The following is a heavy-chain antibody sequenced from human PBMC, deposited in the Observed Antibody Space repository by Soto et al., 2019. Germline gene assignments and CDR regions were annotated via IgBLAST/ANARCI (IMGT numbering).Heavy chain of an antibody. V-gene: IGHV3-23*01. J-gene: IGHJ4*02. Sequence: ESGGGLIQPGGSLRLSCAASGFNFRRYAMNWVRQAPGQGLEWVSSISGSGGSPSYADSVKGRFTISRDNSKNTLYLQMNSLRAEDAAVYYCAKESVSTTVTTLFDYWGQGTLVTVSS. CDR2: ISGSGGSP. CDR3: AKESVSTTVTTLFDY. CDR1: GFNFRRYA. D-gene: IGHD4-4*01.